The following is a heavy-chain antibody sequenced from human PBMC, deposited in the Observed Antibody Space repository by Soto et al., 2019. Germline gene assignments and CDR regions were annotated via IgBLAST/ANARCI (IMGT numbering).Heavy chain of an antibody. Sequence: SETLSLTCTVSGGSISSGDYYWSWIRQPPGKGLEWIGYIYYSGSTYYNPSLKSRVTISVDTSKNQFSLKLSSVTAADTAVYYCARESYGDSTNDYWGQGTLVTVSS. V-gene: IGHV4-30-4*01. J-gene: IGHJ4*02. CDR3: ARESYGDSTNDY. CDR1: GGSISSGDYY. D-gene: IGHD4-17*01. CDR2: IYYSGST.